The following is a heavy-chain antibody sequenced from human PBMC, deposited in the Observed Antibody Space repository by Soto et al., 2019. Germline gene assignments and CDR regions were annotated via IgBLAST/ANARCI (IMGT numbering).Heavy chain of an antibody. V-gene: IGHV1-18*01. CDR3: ARGYYDFWSGYYQYYYYYMDV. D-gene: IGHD3-3*01. CDR2: ISAYNGNT. Sequence: ASVKVSCKASGYTFTSYGISWVRQAPGQGLEWMGWISAYNGNTNYAQKLQGRVTMTTDTSTSTAYMELRGLRSDDTAVYYCARGYYDFWSGYYQYYYYYMDVWGKGTTVTVSS. CDR1: GYTFTSYG. J-gene: IGHJ6*03.